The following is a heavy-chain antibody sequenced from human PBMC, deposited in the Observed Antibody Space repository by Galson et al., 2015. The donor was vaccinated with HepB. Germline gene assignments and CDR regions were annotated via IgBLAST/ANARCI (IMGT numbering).Heavy chain of an antibody. CDR3: ARDLVAVAGLDY. CDR2: INPSGGST. D-gene: IGHD6-19*01. J-gene: IGHJ4*02. V-gene: IGHV1-46*01. Sequence: SVKVSCKASGYTFTSCYMHWVRQAPGQGLEWMGIINPSGGSTSYAQKFQGRVTMTRDTSTSTVYMELSSLRSEDTAVYYCARDLVAVAGLDYWGQGTLVTVSS. CDR1: GYTFTSCY.